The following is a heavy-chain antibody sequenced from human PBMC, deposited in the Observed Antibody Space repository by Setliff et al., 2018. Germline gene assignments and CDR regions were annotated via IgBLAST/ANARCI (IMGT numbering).Heavy chain of an antibody. J-gene: IGHJ6*03. CDR3: TRGRQNYYYMDV. Sequence: SETLSLTCTVSGGSVTSYYWSWIRQAAGKGLEWVGRISSNGRTNYNPSLEGRVSMSVDTSKNQISLHLTSMTTADTAPYYCTRGRQNYYYMDVWGKGTTVTVSS. CDR1: GGSVTSYY. V-gene: IGHV4-4*07. CDR2: ISSNGRT.